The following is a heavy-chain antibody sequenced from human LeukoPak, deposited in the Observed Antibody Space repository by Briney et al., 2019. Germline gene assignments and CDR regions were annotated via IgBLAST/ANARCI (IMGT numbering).Heavy chain of an antibody. Sequence: KPSETLSLTCAVYGGSFSGYYWSWIRQPPGKGLEWIGEINHSGSTNYNPSLKSRVTISVDTSKNQFSLKLSSVTAADTAVYYCARGLGIGLFYFDLWGRGALVTVSS. V-gene: IGHV4-34*01. CDR2: INHSGST. CDR3: ARGLGIGLFYFDL. CDR1: GGSFSGYY. D-gene: IGHD7-27*01. J-gene: IGHJ2*01.